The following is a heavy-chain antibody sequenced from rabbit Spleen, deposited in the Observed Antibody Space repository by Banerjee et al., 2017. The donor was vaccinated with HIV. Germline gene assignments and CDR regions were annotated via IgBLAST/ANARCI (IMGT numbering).Heavy chain of an antibody. CDR2: IYGGGGDST. D-gene: IGHD2-1*01. J-gene: IGHJ4*01. CDR1: GISVSRRFY. V-gene: IGHV1S45*01. Sequence: QQQLGGVGGGVGKPGGPPAPNRTAPGISVSRRFYNCVGRPGPREGLECIACIYGGGGDSTWYASWAKGRFTISKTSSTTVTLQMTSLTAADTATYFCARGSATMTMVITGYYLSLWGPGTLVTVS. CDR3: ARGSATMTMVITGYYLSL.